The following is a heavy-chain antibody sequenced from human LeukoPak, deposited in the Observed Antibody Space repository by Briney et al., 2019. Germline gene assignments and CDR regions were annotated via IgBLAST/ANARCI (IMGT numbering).Heavy chain of an antibody. Sequence: ASETLSLTCTVSGGSISSSSYYWGWIRQPPGKGLEWIGSIYYSGSTYYNPSLKSRVTISVDTSKNQFSLKLSSVTAADTAVYYCARGTIFGVVMAYYGMDVWGQGTTVTVSS. J-gene: IGHJ6*02. CDR2: IYYSGST. V-gene: IGHV4-39*07. D-gene: IGHD3-3*01. CDR3: ARGTIFGVVMAYYGMDV. CDR1: GGSISSSSYY.